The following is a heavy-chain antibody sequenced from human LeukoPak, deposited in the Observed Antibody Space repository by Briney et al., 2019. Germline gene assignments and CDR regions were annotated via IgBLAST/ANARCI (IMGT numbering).Heavy chain of an antibody. J-gene: IGHJ4*02. V-gene: IGHV3-7*01. CDR1: GFTFSSYW. D-gene: IGHD6-19*01. CDR2: IKQDGSEK. CDR3: ARGSRVAVAGTGFDY. Sequence: GGSLRLSCVASGFTFSSYWMNWVRQAPGKGLEWVANIKQDGSEKYYVDSVKGRFTISRDNAKNSLYLQMNSLRAEDTAVYYCARGSRVAVAGTGFDYWGQGSLVTVSS.